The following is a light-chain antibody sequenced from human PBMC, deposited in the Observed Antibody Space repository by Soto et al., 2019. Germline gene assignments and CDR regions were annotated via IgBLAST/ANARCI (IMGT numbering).Light chain of an antibody. CDR1: QSVSSSY. V-gene: IGKV3-20*01. CDR2: GAS. J-gene: IGKJ1*01. Sequence: EIVLTQSPGTLSLSPGERATLSCRASQSVSSSYLAWYQQKPGQAPRLLIYGASSRATGIPDRFSGSGSGTDFTLTTSRLEPEDFAAYYCQQYGSSRTFGQGTKVEIK. CDR3: QQYGSSRT.